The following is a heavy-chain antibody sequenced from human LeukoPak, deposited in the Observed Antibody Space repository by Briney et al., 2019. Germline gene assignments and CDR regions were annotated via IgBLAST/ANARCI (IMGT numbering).Heavy chain of an antibody. CDR1: GFTFSSYS. Sequence: PGGSLRLSCAASGFTFSSYSMNWVRQAPGKGLEWVSSISSSSSYIYHADSVKGRLTISRDNAKNSLYLQMNSLRAEDTAVYYCARRVSGSDYWGQGTLVTVSS. CDR2: ISSSSSYI. D-gene: IGHD6-19*01. J-gene: IGHJ4*02. CDR3: ARRVSGSDY. V-gene: IGHV3-21*01.